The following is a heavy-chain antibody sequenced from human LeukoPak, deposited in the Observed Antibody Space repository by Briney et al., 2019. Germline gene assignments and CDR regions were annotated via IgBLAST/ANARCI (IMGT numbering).Heavy chain of an antibody. J-gene: IGHJ5*02. CDR2: ISGSGGST. CDR1: GLTFSSYA. D-gene: IGHD6-13*01. CDR3: AKDAGSSWYENWFDP. Sequence: GGPLRLSCAASGLTFSSYAMSWVRQAPGKGLEWAQAISGSGGSTYYADSVKGRFTISRDNSKNTLYLQMNSLRAEDTAVYYCAKDAGSSWYENWFDPWGQGTLVTVSS. V-gene: IGHV3-23*01.